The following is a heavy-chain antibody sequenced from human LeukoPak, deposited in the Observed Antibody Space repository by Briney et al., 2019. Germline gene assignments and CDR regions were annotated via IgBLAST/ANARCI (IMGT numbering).Heavy chain of an antibody. Sequence: GASVKVSCKASGYTFTSYAMHWVRQAPGQRLEWMGWINAGNGNTKYSQKFQGRVTITRDTSASTAYMELSSLRSEDTAVYYCARDELDYGDYDAYYYGMDVWGQGTTVTVSS. CDR3: ARDELDYGDYDAYYYGMDV. CDR2: INAGNGNT. V-gene: IGHV1-3*01. J-gene: IGHJ6*02. D-gene: IGHD4-17*01. CDR1: GYTFTSYA.